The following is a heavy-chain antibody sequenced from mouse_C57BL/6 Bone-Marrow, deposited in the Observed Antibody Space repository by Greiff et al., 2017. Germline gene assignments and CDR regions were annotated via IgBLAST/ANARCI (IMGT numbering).Heavy chain of an antibody. CDR2: IHPNSGST. Sequence: QVQLQQPGAELVKPGASVKLSCKASGYTFTSYWMHWVKQRPGQGLEWIGMIHPNSGSTHYNEKFKGKATLTVDKSSSTAYMQLSSLTSEDSAVYYCARAYYKGEDYWGQGTSVTVSS. CDR1: GYTFTSYW. D-gene: IGHD2-12*01. V-gene: IGHV1-64*01. J-gene: IGHJ4*01. CDR3: ARAYYKGEDY.